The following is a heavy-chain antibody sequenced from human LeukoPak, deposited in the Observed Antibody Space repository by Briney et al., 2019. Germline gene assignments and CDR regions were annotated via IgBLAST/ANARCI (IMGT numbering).Heavy chain of an antibody. Sequence: EASVKVSSKASGYTFTDFGLIWVRQAPGQGLEWMGWVSTYNGDTDYAKKFQDRVTMTTESSTQTTFMELRNLRSDDTAVYYCARAESMALYFLYWGQGTLVSVSS. D-gene: IGHD1-14*01. CDR1: GYTFTDFG. CDR2: VSTYNGDT. CDR3: ARAESMALYFLY. J-gene: IGHJ1*01. V-gene: IGHV1-18*01.